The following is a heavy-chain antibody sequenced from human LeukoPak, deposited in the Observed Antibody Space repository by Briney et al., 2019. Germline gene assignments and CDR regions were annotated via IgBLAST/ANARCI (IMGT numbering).Heavy chain of an antibody. Sequence: WASVKVSCKACGGTFSSYAISWVRQAPGQGLEWMGGIIPIFGTANYAQKFQGRVTITADKSTSTAYMELSSLRSEDTAVYYCAREGKAVAGMGHWFDPWGQGTLVTVSS. V-gene: IGHV1-69*06. CDR1: GGTFSSYA. D-gene: IGHD6-19*01. CDR2: IIPIFGTA. J-gene: IGHJ5*02. CDR3: AREGKAVAGMGHWFDP.